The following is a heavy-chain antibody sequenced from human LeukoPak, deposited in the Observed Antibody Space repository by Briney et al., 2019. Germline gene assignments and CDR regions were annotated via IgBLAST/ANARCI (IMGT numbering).Heavy chain of an antibody. V-gene: IGHV3-23*01. J-gene: IGHJ4*02. CDR1: GFTFTSYE. CDR2: IFPSGGEI. CDR3: ATYRQVLLLFES. D-gene: IGHD2-8*02. Sequence: PGGSLRLSCAASGFTFTSYEVNWVRQAPGKGLEWVSSIFPSGGEIHYADSVRGRFTISRDNSKSTLSLQMNSLRAEDTAIYYCATYRQVLLLFESWGQGTLVTVSS.